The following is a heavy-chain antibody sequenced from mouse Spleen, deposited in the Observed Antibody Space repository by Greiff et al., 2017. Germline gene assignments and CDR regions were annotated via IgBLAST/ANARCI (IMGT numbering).Heavy chain of an antibody. CDR3: ARCPDGYWYFDV. D-gene: IGHD2-3*01. J-gene: IGHJ1*01. Sequence: VQLQQPGAELVMPGASVKLSCKASGYTFTSYWMHWVKQRPGQGLEWIGYINPSSGYTKYNQKFKDKATLTADKSSSTAYMQLSSLTYEDSAVYYCARCPDGYWYFDVWGAGTTVTVSS. CDR1: GYTFTSYW. CDR2: INPSSGYT. V-gene: IGHV1-7*01.